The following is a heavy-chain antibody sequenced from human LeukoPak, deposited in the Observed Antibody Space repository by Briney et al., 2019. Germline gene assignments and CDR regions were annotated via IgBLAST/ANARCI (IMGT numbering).Heavy chain of an antibody. CDR3: AKDEVTSGGGLAS. D-gene: IGHD3-10*01. CDR2: MYTGVTT. J-gene: IGHJ4*02. V-gene: IGHV3-53*01. CDR1: GLSVSDTH. Sequence: VGSLRLSCAASGLSVSDTHMSWVRQAPGKGLEWVSAMYTGVTTYHANSVTGRFTISRYKSKNPLYLQMNSLRVEDTGVYYCAKDEVTSGGGLASWGQGTLVTVSS.